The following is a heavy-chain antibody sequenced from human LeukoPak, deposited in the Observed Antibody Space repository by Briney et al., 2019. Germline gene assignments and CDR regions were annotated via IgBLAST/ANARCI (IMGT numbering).Heavy chain of an antibody. CDR3: VELDSFDY. D-gene: IGHD1-26*01. Sequence: ASVKVSCKSSGYTFTDYYMHWVRQAPGQGLEWMGWINPNSGGTNYAQKFQGRVTMTRDTSISTAYMELSRLRSDDTAVYYCVELDSFDYWGQGTLVTVSS. J-gene: IGHJ4*02. CDR1: GYTFTDYY. CDR2: INPNSGGT. V-gene: IGHV1-2*02.